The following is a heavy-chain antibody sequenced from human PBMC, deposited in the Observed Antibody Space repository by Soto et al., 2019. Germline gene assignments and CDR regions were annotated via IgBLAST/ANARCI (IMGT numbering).Heavy chain of an antibody. CDR2: ISHDGSNK. J-gene: IGHJ6*02. CDR1: GFTFRSYA. CDR3: AKDSRPNGVCYTVLCPYGMDV. Sequence: PGGSLRLSCAASGFTFRSYAMHWVRQAPSKGLECVAVISHDGSNKCYGDYVKGRFTISRDNSKNTLYLQMNSLRAEATAVYYCAKDSRPNGVCYTVLCPYGMDVWGQGTTVTVSS. D-gene: IGHD2-8*01. V-gene: IGHV3-30*04.